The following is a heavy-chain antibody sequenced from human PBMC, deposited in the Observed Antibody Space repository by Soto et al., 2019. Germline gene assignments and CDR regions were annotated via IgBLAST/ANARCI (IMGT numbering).Heavy chain of an antibody. V-gene: IGHV1-69*04. CDR1: GGTFSSYT. Sequence: SVKVSCKASGGTFSSYTISWVRQAPGQGLEWMGRIIPILGIANYAQKFQGRVTITADKSTSTAYMELSSLRSEDTAVYYCARDGSIAAADPYYYYMDVWGKGTTVTVSS. D-gene: IGHD6-13*01. CDR3: ARDGSIAAADPYYYYMDV. CDR2: IIPILGIA. J-gene: IGHJ6*03.